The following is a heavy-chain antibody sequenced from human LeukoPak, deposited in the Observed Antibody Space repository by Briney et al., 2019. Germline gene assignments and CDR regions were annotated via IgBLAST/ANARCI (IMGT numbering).Heavy chain of an antibody. D-gene: IGHD3/OR15-3a*01. CDR1: GFTFSNYA. J-gene: IGHJ4*02. Sequence: GRSLRLSCATSGFTFSNYAMHWVRQAPGKGLTWLAVISYDGTNKYYAASVQGRFTISRDNAKNSLYLQMNSLRAEDTAVYYCARGTHPFWTGYYGLDYWGQGTLVTVSS. V-gene: IGHV3-30-3*01. CDR2: ISYDGTNK. CDR3: ARGTHPFWTGYYGLDY.